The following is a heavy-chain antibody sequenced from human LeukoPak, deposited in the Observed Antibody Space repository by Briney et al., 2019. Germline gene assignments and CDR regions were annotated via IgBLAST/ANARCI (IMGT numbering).Heavy chain of an antibody. CDR2: ISGSGGST. J-gene: IGHJ4*02. CDR3: AKAPVTTCRGAYCYPFDY. CDR1: GFTFSSYA. D-gene: IGHD2-21*01. Sequence: GGSLRLSCAASGFTFSSYAMSWVRQAPGKGLEWVSAISGSGGSTYYADSVKGRFAISRDNSKNTLSLQMNSLRAEDTAVYYCAKAPVTTCRGAYCYPFDYWGQGTLVTVSS. V-gene: IGHV3-23*01.